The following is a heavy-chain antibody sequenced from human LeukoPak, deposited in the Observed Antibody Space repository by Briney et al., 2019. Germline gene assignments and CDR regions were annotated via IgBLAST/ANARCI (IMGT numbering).Heavy chain of an antibody. CDR1: GGSISSYY. CDR2: IYYSGST. J-gene: IGHJ3*02. Sequence: PSETLSLTCTVSGGSISSYYWSWIRQPPGKGLEWTGYIYYSGSTNYNPSLKSRVTISVDTSKNQFSLKLSSVTAADTAVYYCARQRTMLDAFDIWGQGTMVTVSS. V-gene: IGHV4-59*08. CDR3: ARQRTMLDAFDI. D-gene: IGHD3-10*01.